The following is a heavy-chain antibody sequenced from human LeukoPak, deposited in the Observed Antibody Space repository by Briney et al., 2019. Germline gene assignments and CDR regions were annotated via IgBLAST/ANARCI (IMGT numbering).Heavy chain of an antibody. CDR2: ISGSGGST. CDR3: AKDGEYCSSTSCYWDY. Sequence: PGGSLRLSCAASGFTFSSYAMSWVRQAPGKGLEWVSAISGSGGSTYYADSVKGRFTISRDNSKNTLYLQMSSLRAEDTAVYYCAKDGEYCSSTSCYWDYWGQGTLVTVSS. D-gene: IGHD2-2*01. CDR1: GFTFSSYA. V-gene: IGHV3-23*01. J-gene: IGHJ4*02.